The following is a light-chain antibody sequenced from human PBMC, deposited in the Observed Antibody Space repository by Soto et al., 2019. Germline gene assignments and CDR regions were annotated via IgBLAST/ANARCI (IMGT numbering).Light chain of an antibody. J-gene: IGLJ2*01. Sequence: QSALTQPPSVSGAPGQRVTISCTGSSSNIGAGFDVHWYQQFPGTAPKLLIYGNSNRPSGVPDRFSGSKSGTSASLAITGLQAEDEADYYCQSYDSSLSGSVFGGGTKVTVL. CDR2: GNS. CDR1: SSNIGAGFD. V-gene: IGLV1-40*01. CDR3: QSYDSSLSGSV.